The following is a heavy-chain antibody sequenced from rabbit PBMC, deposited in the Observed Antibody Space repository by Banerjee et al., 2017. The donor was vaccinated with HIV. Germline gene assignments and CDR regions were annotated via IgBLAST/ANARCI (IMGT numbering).Heavy chain of an antibody. V-gene: IGHV1S40*01. CDR3: ARDDDANDISFKL. CDR1: GLDFSSSYW. D-gene: IGHD2-1*01. Sequence: QSLEESGGDLVQPGASLTLTCTASGLDFSSSYWMCWVRQAPGKGLEWIACIYAGSSDNTYYATWAKGRFTISKTSSTTVTLQMTSLTAADTATYFCARDDDANDISFKLWGPGTLVTVS. CDR2: IYAGSSDNT. J-gene: IGHJ4*01.